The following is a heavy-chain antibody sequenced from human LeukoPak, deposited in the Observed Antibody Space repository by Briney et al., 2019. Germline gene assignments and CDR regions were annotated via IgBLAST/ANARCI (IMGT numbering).Heavy chain of an antibody. CDR2: ISLSGHT. CDR1: GGSISRTNW. CDR3: SRESGAFSPFGY. J-gene: IGHJ4*02. V-gene: IGHV4-4*02. D-gene: IGHD1-26*01. Sequence: SETLSLTCDVSGGSISRTNWWSWVRQSPGQGREWIGEISLSGHTNYNPSLQSRVTMSLDESKNQVSLDLASVTDADTAVYYCSRESGAFSPFGYWGQGTLVTVHS.